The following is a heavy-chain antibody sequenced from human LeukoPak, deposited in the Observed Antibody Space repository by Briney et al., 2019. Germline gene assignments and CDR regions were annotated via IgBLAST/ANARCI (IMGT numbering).Heavy chain of an antibody. CDR2: IIPIFGTA. J-gene: IGHJ4*02. D-gene: IGHD3-22*01. CDR1: GGTFSSYA. V-gene: IGHV1-69*13. Sequence: GASVKVSCKASGGTFSSYAISWVRQAPGQGLEWMGGIIPIFGTANYAQKFQGRVTITADESTTTAYMELSSLRSEDTAVYYCARDDFYDSSGYYSHYWGQGTLVTVSS. CDR3: ARDDFYDSSGYYSHY.